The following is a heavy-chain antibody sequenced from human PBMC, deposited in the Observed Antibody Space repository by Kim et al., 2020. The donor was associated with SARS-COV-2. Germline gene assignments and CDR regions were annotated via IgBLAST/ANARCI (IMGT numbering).Heavy chain of an antibody. D-gene: IGHD2-15*01. Sequence: SETLSLTCTVSGGSISSYYWSWIRQPPGKGLEWIGYXYYSGSTNCNPSLKSRVTISVDTXTNQVSMKLSSVTAENTAXYYCAXGCSEXDREVXIWGXGKRVPAS. CDR1: GGSISSYY. J-gene: IGHJ3*02. V-gene: IGHV4-59*12. CDR3: AXGCSEXDREVXI. CDR2: XYYSGST.